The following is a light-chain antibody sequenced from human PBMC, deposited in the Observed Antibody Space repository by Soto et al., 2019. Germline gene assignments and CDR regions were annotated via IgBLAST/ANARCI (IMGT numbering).Light chain of an antibody. J-gene: IGKJ1*01. CDR2: KAS. CDR3: QQYNSYWT. Sequence: DIQMTQSPSTLSASVGDRVTITCRASQSISSWLAWYQQKPGKAPKLLIYKASSIESGVPSRFSGSGSETDFTLTISSLQDDDFETYYCQQYNSYWTFGQGTKVEIK. CDR1: QSISSW. V-gene: IGKV1-5*03.